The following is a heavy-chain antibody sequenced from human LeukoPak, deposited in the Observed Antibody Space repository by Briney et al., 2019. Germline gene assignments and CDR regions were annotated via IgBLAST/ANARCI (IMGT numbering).Heavy chain of an antibody. J-gene: IGHJ4*02. CDR2: ISYDGSNK. Sequence: QSGGSLRLSCAASGFTFRNYGMHWVRQAPGKGLEWVSIISYDGSNKYYADSVRGRFTISRDNSKSTLYLQMNSLRTEDTAEYFCASLRYGSGSYYADYWGQGTLVTVSS. V-gene: IGHV3-30*03. D-gene: IGHD3-10*01. CDR3: ASLRYGSGSYYADY. CDR1: GFTFRNYG.